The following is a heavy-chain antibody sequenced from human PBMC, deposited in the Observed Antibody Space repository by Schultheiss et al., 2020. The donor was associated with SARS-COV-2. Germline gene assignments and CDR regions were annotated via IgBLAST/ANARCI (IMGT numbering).Heavy chain of an antibody. J-gene: IGHJ6*03. CDR2: IYYSGST. Sequence: SETLSLTCTVSGGTISSSSYYWGWIRQPPGKGLEWIGSIYYSGSTNYNPSLKSRVTISVDTSNNRFSLNLSSVTAADTAIYYCARASYDSWGYYYYYMDVWGRGITVTVSS. D-gene: IGHD3-3*01. V-gene: IGHV4-39*07. CDR3: ARASYDSWGYYYYYMDV. CDR1: GGTISSSSYY.